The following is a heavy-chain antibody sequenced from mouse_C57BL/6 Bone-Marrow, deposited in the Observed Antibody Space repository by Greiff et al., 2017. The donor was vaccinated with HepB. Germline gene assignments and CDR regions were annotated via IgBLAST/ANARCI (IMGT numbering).Heavy chain of an antibody. Sequence: DVHLVESGGGLVKPGGSLKLSCAASGFTFSDYGMHWVRQAPEKGLEWVAYISSGSSTIYYADTVKGRFTISRDNAKNTLFLQMTSLRSEDTAMYYCARFYDGYLYYFDYWGQGTTLTVSS. D-gene: IGHD2-3*01. CDR3: ARFYDGYLYYFDY. CDR2: ISSGSSTI. J-gene: IGHJ2*01. V-gene: IGHV5-17*01. CDR1: GFTFSDYG.